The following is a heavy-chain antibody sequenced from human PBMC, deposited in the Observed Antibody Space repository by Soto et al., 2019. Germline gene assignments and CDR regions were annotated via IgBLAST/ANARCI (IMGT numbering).Heavy chain of an antibody. D-gene: IGHD2-2*03. CDR1: GFTFSSYD. V-gene: IGHV3-23*01. J-gene: IGHJ6*02. CDR3: TTDQMDIVVVPAAIDLDV. CDR2: ISGSGGTT. Sequence: PGGSLRLSCAASGFTFSSYDMSWVRQAPGKGLEWVSAISGSGGTTDYAAPVKGRFTISRDDSKNTLYLQMNSLKTEDTAVYYCTTDQMDIVVVPAAIDLDVWGQGTTVTVSS.